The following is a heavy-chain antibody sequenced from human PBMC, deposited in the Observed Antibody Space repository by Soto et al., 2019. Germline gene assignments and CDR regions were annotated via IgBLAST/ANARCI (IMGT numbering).Heavy chain of an antibody. J-gene: IGHJ5*02. D-gene: IGHD6-13*01. V-gene: IGHV3-74*03. Sequence: HWISKAKGKGLVWVSRVNSDESSTTYADSVKGRFTISRDNAKKTLYLQMNSLRVEDTAVYYCARDNSRTFPAAPGDKKSDSSGWWFDPWGQGTLVTVSS. CDR3: ARDNSRTFPAAPGDKKSDSSGWWFDP. CDR2: VNSDESST.